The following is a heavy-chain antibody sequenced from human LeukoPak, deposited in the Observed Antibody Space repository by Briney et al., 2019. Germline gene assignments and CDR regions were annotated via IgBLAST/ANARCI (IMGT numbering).Heavy chain of an antibody. V-gene: IGHV3-21*01. CDR1: GFTFSSYS. CDR2: ISSSSSYI. Sequence: PGGSLRLSCAASGFTFSSYSMNWVRRAPGKGLEWVSSISSSSSYIYYADSVKGRFTISRDNAKNSLYLQMNSLRAEDTAVYYCARDPYSSAATDYWGQGTLVTVSS. D-gene: IGHD6-19*01. J-gene: IGHJ4*02. CDR3: ARDPYSSAATDY.